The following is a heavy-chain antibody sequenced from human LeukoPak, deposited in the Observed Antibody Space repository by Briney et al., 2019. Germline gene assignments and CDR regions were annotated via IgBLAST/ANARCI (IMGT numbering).Heavy chain of an antibody. Sequence: ASVKVSCKASGGTFSSYAISWVRQAPGQGLEWMGRIIPIPGIANYAQKFQGRVTITADKSTSTAYMELSSLRSEDTAVYYYARDNGDGYTLDAFDIWGQGTMVTVSS. CDR2: IIPIPGIA. D-gene: IGHD5-24*01. J-gene: IGHJ3*02. V-gene: IGHV1-69*04. CDR3: ARDNGDGYTLDAFDI. CDR1: GGTFSSYA.